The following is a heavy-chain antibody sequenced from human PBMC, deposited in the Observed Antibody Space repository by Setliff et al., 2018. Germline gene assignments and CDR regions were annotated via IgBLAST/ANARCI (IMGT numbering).Heavy chain of an antibody. CDR1: GGSISSGDAS. CDR3: ARQRPLQLRPTVVLHWGWFDP. J-gene: IGHJ5*02. D-gene: IGHD2-8*02. V-gene: IGHV4-30-2*03. Sequence: PSETLSLTCAVSGGSISSGDASWSWVRQPPGKGLEWIGYIYHAGSTYYNPSLESRVTISVDTSKNQFSLKLSSVTAADTAVYYCARQRPLQLRPTVVLHWGWFDPWGQGTLVTVSS. CDR2: IYHAGST.